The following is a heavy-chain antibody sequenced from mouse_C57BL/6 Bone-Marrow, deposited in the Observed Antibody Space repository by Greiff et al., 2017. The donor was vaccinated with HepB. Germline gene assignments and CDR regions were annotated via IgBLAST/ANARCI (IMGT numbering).Heavy chain of an antibody. V-gene: IGHV5-2*01. Sequence: EVKLMESGGGLVQPGESLKLSCESNEYEFPSHDMSWVRKTPEKRLELVAAINSDGGSTYYPDTMERRFIISRDNTKKTLYLQMSSLRSEATALYYCARFDGYYWYFDVWGTGTTVTVSS. CDR3: ARFDGYYWYFDV. J-gene: IGHJ1*03. CDR1: EYEFPSHD. D-gene: IGHD2-3*01. CDR2: INSDGGST.